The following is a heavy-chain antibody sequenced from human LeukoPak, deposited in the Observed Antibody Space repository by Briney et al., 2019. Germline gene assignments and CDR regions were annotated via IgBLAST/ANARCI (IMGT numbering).Heavy chain of an antibody. V-gene: IGHV3-23*01. D-gene: IGHD2-8*01. CDR3: GKLLGMDGDFDY. CDR1: GFTFSSYA. J-gene: IGHJ4*02. Sequence: GGSLRLSCAASGFTFSSYAMSWVRQAPGKGLEWVSAIIGSGGYTYYADSVKGRFTISRDNSKNTLSLQMDRLRAEDTAVYYGGKLLGMDGDFDYRGEGTLVTVSS. CDR2: IIGSGGYT.